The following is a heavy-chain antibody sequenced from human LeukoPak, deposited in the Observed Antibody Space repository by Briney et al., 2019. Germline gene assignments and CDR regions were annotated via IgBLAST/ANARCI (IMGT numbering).Heavy chain of an antibody. J-gene: IGHJ4*02. Sequence: SETLSLTCTVPGGSISSGDYYWSWIRQPPGKGLEWIGYIYYSGSTYYNPSLKSRVTISVDTSKNQFSLKLSSVTAADTAVYYCAGSVQDYYDSSGYFMYYFDYWGQGTLVTVSS. CDR1: GGSISSGDYY. CDR2: IYYSGST. V-gene: IGHV4-30-4*08. CDR3: AGSVQDYYDSSGYFMYYFDY. D-gene: IGHD3-22*01.